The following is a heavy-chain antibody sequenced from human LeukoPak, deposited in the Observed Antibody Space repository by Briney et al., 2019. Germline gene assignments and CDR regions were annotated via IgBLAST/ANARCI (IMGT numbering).Heavy chain of an antibody. CDR2: ISNYNGYT. D-gene: IGHD6-19*01. V-gene: IGHV1-18*01. CDR1: GYPFTNYG. Sequence: ASVKVSCMASGYPFTNYGISWVRQVPGQGLEWMGWISNYNGYTKYADKFQGRVTMTTDTSTTTAHMELRSLRSGDTAVYYCARDLGAAGWTSSGWFRTPDYWGQGTLVTVSS. CDR3: ARDLGAAGWTSSGWFRTPDY. J-gene: IGHJ4*02.